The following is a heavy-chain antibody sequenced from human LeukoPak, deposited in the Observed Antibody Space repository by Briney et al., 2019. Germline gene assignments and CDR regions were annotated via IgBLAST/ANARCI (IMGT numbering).Heavy chain of an antibody. D-gene: IGHD1-26*01. V-gene: IGHV1-18*01. Sequence: ASVKVSCKASGYTFTSYGINWVRQAPGQGLEWMGWISAYNGNTNYAQKLQGRVTMTRDTSTSTVYMELSSLRSDDPALFYCSRGGDVGVVGAVDIWGEGTMVTVSS. CDR1: GYTFTSYG. CDR3: SRGGDVGVVGAVDI. J-gene: IGHJ3*02. CDR2: ISAYNGNT.